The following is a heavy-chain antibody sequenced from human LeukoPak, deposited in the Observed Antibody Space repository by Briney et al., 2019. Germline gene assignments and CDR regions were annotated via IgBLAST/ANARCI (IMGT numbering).Heavy chain of an antibody. D-gene: IGHD3-3*01. Sequence: GGSLRLSCAASGFTFTDYAMSWVRQAPEKGLEWISTISDNGGETYYADSVKGRFAVSRDNSKNTLYLQMNSLRAEDTAVYYCAREFSANYYYGMDVWGQGTTVTVSS. V-gene: IGHV3-23*01. CDR2: ISDNGGET. CDR3: AREFSANYYYGMDV. J-gene: IGHJ6*02. CDR1: GFTFTDYA.